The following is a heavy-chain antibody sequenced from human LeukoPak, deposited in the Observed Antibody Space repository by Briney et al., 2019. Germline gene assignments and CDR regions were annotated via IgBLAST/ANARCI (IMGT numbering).Heavy chain of an antibody. Sequence: SQTLSLTCTVSGGSINNDDYYWSWIRQHPERGLEWIGHIYYSGNTYYNPSLKSRVTMTVDTSKNQFSLKLRSVTAADTAVYFCARAGYDFPLFWGQGTLVTVSS. V-gene: IGHV4-31*03. CDR3: ARAGYDFPLF. J-gene: IGHJ4*02. CDR2: IYYSGNT. D-gene: IGHD3-3*01. CDR1: GGSINNDDYY.